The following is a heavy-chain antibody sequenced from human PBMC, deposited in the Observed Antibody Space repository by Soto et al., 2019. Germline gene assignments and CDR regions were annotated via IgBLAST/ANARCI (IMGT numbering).Heavy chain of an antibody. CDR2: ISSSSSYT. Sequence: PGGSLRLSCAASGFTFSDYYMSWIRQAPGKGLEWVSYISSSSSYTNYADSVKGRFTISRDNAKNSLYLQMNSLRAEDTAVYYCARVGAPLAAAGAYWCQGTLVTVSS. CDR3: ARVGAPLAAAGAY. D-gene: IGHD6-13*01. CDR1: GFTFSDYY. V-gene: IGHV3-11*06. J-gene: IGHJ4*02.